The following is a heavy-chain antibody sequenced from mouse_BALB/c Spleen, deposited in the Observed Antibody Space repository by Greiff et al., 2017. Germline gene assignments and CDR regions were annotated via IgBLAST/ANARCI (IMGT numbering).Heavy chain of an antibody. CDR3: TRGGYGSSSFDV. CDR1: GFTFSSYT. Sequence: EVKLVESGGGLVKPGGSLKLSCAASGFTFSSYTMSWVRQTPEKRLEWVATISSGGSYTYYPDSVKGRFTISRDNAKNTLYLQMSSLKSEDTAMYYCTRGGYGSSSFDVWGQGTTLTVSS. J-gene: IGHJ2*01. CDR2: ISSGGSYT. V-gene: IGHV5-6-4*01. D-gene: IGHD1-1*01.